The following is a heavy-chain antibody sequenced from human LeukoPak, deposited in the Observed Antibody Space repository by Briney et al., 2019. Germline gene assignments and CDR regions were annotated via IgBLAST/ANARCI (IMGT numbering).Heavy chain of an antibody. D-gene: IGHD4-17*01. Sequence: GGSLRLSCAASGFTFSSFWMTWVRQAPGKRLEYVANIKQDGTDKYYVGSVKGRFTISRDNAKNSLYLQMSSLRAEDTAAYYCARDLTTVTRWLGYWGQGTLVTVSS. CDR1: GFTFSSFW. V-gene: IGHV3-7*01. CDR3: ARDLTTVTRWLGY. CDR2: IKQDGTDK. J-gene: IGHJ4*02.